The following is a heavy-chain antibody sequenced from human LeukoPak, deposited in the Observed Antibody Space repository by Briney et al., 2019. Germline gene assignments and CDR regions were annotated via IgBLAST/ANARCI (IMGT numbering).Heavy chain of an antibody. D-gene: IGHD3-16*01. CDR1: GGSISSSSYY. CDR2: IYYSGST. Sequence: NSSETLSLTCTVSGGSISSSSYYWGWIRQPPGKGLEWIGSIYYSGSTYYNPSLKSRVTISVDTSKNKFSLKLSSVTAADTAVYYCATFNGRYDYFDYWGQGTLVTVSS. J-gene: IGHJ4*02. V-gene: IGHV4-39*07. CDR3: ATFNGRYDYFDY.